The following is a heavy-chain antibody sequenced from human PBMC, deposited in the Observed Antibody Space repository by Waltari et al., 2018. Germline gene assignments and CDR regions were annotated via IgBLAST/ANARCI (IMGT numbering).Heavy chain of an antibody. Sequence: EVQLVESGGGLVQPGGSLSLSCTVSGFTFRTYWMHWIRQGPGKGLVWVARISIDGTTRNYADSVKGRFSISRDNGMNTVYLQMNSLRAEDTAVYYCARRLKCGGSCPLDYWGQGTQVTVSS. V-gene: IGHV3-74*01. J-gene: IGHJ4*02. CDR3: ARRLKCGGSCPLDY. D-gene: IGHD2-15*01. CDR2: ISIDGTTR. CDR1: GFTFRTYW.